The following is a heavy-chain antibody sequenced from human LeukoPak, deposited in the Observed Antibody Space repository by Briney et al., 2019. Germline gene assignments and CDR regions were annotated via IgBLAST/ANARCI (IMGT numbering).Heavy chain of an antibody. CDR1: GFTVSSNH. J-gene: IGHJ4*02. CDR3: AIDPADYFETNSLDF. Sequence: GGSLRLSCAASGFTVSSNHMTWVRQAPGKGLEWVSVIYSGGSTYYADSVKGRFTISRDNSKNTLYLQVNSLRAEDTALYYCAIDPADYFETNSLDFWGQGTPVTVSS. CDR2: IYSGGST. D-gene: IGHD3-22*01. V-gene: IGHV3-53*01.